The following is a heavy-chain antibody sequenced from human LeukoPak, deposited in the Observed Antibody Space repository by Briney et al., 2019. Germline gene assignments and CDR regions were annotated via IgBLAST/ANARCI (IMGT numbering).Heavy chain of an antibody. D-gene: IGHD1-26*01. CDR1: GFSFSSYS. Sequence: GGSLRLSCAASGFSFSSYSMNWVRQAPGKGLEWVSYISYGSGTIYYADAVKGQFSISRDNAKNSLYLQMSSLRDEDTAVYYCARETRWAFDYWGQGTLVTVSS. J-gene: IGHJ4*02. V-gene: IGHV3-48*02. CDR2: ISYGSGTI. CDR3: ARETRWAFDY.